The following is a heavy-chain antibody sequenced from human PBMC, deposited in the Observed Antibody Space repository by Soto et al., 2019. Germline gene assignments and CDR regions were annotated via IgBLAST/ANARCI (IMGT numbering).Heavy chain of an antibody. Sequence: SETLSLTCTVSGGSISSYYWSWIRQPPGKGLEWIGYIYYSGSTNYNPSLKSRVTISVDTSKNQFSLKLSSVTAADTAVYYCASADPNCSSTSCSYAFDIWGQGTMVTVSS. V-gene: IGHV4-59*01. CDR1: GGSISSYY. J-gene: IGHJ3*02. D-gene: IGHD2-2*01. CDR2: IYYSGST. CDR3: ASADPNCSSTSCSYAFDI.